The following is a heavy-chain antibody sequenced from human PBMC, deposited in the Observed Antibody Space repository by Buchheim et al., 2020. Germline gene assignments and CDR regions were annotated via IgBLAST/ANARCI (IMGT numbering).Heavy chain of an antibody. CDR2: IGGSGGST. CDR1: GFTFSIA. J-gene: IGHJ4*02. CDR3: AKGRGAVRENYYFDY. D-gene: IGHD1-26*01. V-gene: IGHV3-23*01. Sequence: EVQLLESGGGLVQPGGSLRLSCAASGFTFSIAMAWVRQAPGKGLEWVSTIGGSGGSTYYTDSVRGRFTISRDNSKNTPYLQMNSLRAEDTAVYYCAKGRGAVRENYYFDYWGQGTL.